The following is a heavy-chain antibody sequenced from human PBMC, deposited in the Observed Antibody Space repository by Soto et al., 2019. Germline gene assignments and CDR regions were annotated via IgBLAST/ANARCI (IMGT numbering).Heavy chain of an antibody. CDR2: INPGGGNT. Sequence: GASVKVSCKASGYTFTSYAVHWVRQAPGQRLEWMGMINPGGGNTKYAQKFQGRVTMTRDTSTSTVYMELSRPRSDDTAVYYCARATGSNNWFDPWGQGTLVTVSS. D-gene: IGHD2-15*01. CDR3: ARATGSNNWFDP. V-gene: IGHV1-3*01. J-gene: IGHJ5*02. CDR1: GYTFTSYA.